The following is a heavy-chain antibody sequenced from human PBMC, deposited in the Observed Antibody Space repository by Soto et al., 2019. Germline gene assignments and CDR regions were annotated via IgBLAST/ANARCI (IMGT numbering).Heavy chain of an antibody. D-gene: IGHD2-15*01. J-gene: IGHJ3*02. Sequence: LRLSCAASRFTFSSYGMHWVRQAPGKGLEWVAVIWYDGSNKYYADSVKGRFTISRDNSKNTLYLQMNSLRAEDTAVYYCARDLSSGGTNAFDMWGQGTMVTVSS. CDR3: ARDLSSGGTNAFDM. V-gene: IGHV3-33*01. CDR1: RFTFSSYG. CDR2: IWYDGSNK.